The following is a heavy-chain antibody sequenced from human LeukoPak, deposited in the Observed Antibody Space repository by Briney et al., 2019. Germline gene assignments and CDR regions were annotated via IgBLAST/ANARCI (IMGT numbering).Heavy chain of an antibody. Sequence: GGSLRLSCAASGFTFSSYAMRWVRQAPGKGLEWVSAISGSGGSTYYADSVKGRFTISRDNSKNTLYLQMNSLRAEDTAVYYCATSLSSSWRHDAFDIWGQGTMVTVSS. CDR2: ISGSGGST. CDR1: GFTFSSYA. J-gene: IGHJ3*02. V-gene: IGHV3-23*01. CDR3: ATSLSSSWRHDAFDI. D-gene: IGHD6-13*01.